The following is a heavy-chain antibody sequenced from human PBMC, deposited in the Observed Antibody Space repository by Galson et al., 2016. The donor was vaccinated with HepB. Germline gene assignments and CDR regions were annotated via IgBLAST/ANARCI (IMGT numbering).Heavy chain of an antibody. J-gene: IGHJ4*02. CDR3: AKDYHWSQVDF. V-gene: IGHV3-66*01. Sequence: SLRLSCAASGFTVSDNYMTWVRQAPGKGLEWVSLFYSGGSTYYADSVKGRFTISRDNAKNSLYLQMDSLRVADTAVYYCAKDYHWSQVDFWGQGTLVTVSS. CDR2: FYSGGST. CDR1: GFTVSDNY. D-gene: IGHD3-3*01.